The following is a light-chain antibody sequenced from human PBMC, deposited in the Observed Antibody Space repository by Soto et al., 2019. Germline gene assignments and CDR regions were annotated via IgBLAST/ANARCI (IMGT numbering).Light chain of an antibody. Sequence: QSVLTQPPSASGTPGQRVTISCSGSSSNIGRNTVNWYQQLPGTAPKLLIYSNNQRPSGVADRFSGSKSGASASLAISGLQSEDEAEYDCAAWFYCLNGLSGRGTNLTLL. V-gene: IGLV1-44*01. CDR1: SSNIGRNT. CDR3: AAWFYCLNGL. J-gene: IGLJ2*01. CDR2: SNN.